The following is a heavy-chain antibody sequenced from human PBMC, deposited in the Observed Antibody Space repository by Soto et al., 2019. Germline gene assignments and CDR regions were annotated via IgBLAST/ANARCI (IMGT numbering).Heavy chain of an antibody. CDR3: AKSPNFYCSSYHCYKYYFDY. D-gene: IGHD2-2*01. V-gene: IGHV3-30*18. CDR1: VFTFNTFG. Sequence: GGSLRLSCASSVFTFNTFGMHWVRQAPGKGLEWVAVISYDGSDKYYSDSVRGRFTISRDNSMNTLYLQMNSLRTEDTAVYYCAKSPNFYCSSYHCYKYYFDYWGQGTLVTVSS. CDR2: ISYDGSDK. J-gene: IGHJ4*02.